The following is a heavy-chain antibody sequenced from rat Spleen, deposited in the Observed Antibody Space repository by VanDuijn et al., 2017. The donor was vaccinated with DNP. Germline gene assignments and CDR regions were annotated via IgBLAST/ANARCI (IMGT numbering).Heavy chain of an antibody. Sequence: QVQLRESGPGLVQPSQTLSLVCTVSGFSLTNHHVHWVRQPSGKGLEWMGVVWIGGTTHISSIFKSRVSISRDTSKSQVFLEGNSLQSEDTATYYCARDGQWDYLDYWGQGVMVTVAS. CDR2: VWIGGTT. CDR3: ARDGQWDYLDY. D-gene: IGHD1-1*01. CDR1: GFSLTNHH. V-gene: IGHV2-30*01. J-gene: IGHJ2*01.